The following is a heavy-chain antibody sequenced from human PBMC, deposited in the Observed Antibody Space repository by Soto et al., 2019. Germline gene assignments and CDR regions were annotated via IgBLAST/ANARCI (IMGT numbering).Heavy chain of an antibody. Sequence: QVQLAQSANEVKKPGASVRVSCKAAGYTFIRYGIAWVRQAPGQRLEWMGWISPYNDYTVYAQKFQGRVSMTADTSTRTVYMNLRGLKSDDTAVYYCARGGYYDNSWGKLSHYGLDVW. V-gene: IGHV1-18*01. CDR1: GYTFIRYG. CDR2: ISPYNDYT. D-gene: IGHD3-16*01. CDR3: ARGGYYDNSWGKLSHYGLDV. J-gene: IGHJ6*01.